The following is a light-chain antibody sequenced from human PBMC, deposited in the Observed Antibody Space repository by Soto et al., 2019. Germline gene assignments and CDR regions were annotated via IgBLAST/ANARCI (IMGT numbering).Light chain of an antibody. CDR2: GAS. J-gene: IGKJ5*01. CDR3: QQYGTSPIT. CDR1: QSVSSK. Sequence: EIAMTQSPATLSVSPGERATLSCRASQSVSSKLAWYQQKPGQAPRLLIYGASNRATGIPDRFSGSGSGTDFTLTISRLEAEDFAVYYCQQYGTSPITFGQGTRLEIK. V-gene: IGKV3-20*01.